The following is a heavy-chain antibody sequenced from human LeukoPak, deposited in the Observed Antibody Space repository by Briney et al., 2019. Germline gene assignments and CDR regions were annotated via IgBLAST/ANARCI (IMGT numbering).Heavy chain of an antibody. Sequence: SETLSLTCTVSGGSISSYYWSWIRQPPGKGLEWIGYIYYSGSTNYNPSLKSRVTISVDTSKNQFSLKLSSVTAADTAVYYSARAEDSGSPLGMDVWGQGTTVTVSS. CDR3: ARAEDSGSPLGMDV. J-gene: IGHJ6*02. CDR2: IYYSGST. CDR1: GGSISSYY. D-gene: IGHD1-26*01. V-gene: IGHV4-59*01.